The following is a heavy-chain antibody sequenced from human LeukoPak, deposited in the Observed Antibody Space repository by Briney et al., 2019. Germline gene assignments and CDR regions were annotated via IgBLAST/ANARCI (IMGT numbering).Heavy chain of an antibody. V-gene: IGHV4-59*01. CDR3: ARAYSSGWYGRPNNWFDP. CDR1: GGPISSYY. J-gene: IGHJ5*02. D-gene: IGHD6-19*01. Sequence: PSETLSLTCTVSGGPISSYYWSWIRQPPGKGLEWIGYIYYSGSTNYNPSLKSRVTISVDTSKNQFSLKLSSVTAADTAVYYCARAYSSGWYGRPNNWFDPWGQGTLVTVSS. CDR2: IYYSGST.